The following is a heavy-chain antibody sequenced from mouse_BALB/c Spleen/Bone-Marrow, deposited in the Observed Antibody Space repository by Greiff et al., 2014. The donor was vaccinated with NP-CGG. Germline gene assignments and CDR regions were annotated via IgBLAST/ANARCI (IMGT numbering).Heavy chain of an antibody. V-gene: IGHV3-1*02. D-gene: IGHD1-2*01. Sequence: VQLQQSGPVLVKPSQSLSLTCTVTAYSITSGYGWHWIRQFPGNKLEWMGYIHYSGSTHYNPSLKSRISITRDTSKNQFFLQLNSVTTEDTATYHCAREARTTARSAYWGQGTLVTVSA. CDR1: AYSITSGYG. CDR2: IHYSGST. J-gene: IGHJ3*01. CDR3: AREARTTARSAY.